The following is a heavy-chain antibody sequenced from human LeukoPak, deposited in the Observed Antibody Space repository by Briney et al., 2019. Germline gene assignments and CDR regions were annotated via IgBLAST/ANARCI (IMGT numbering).Heavy chain of an antibody. CDR2: ISSKSTYI. Sequence: GGSLRLSCVASGFDFNYYDMNWVRQAPGKGLEWVSSISSKSTYIDSADSTKGRFTISRDNANNSVFLQMSSLRLEDTAVYYCARRGGLSSGRGFDHWGQGTLVTVSS. D-gene: IGHD3-16*01. CDR3: ARRGGLSSGRGFDH. V-gene: IGHV3-21*01. J-gene: IGHJ4*02. CDR1: GFDFNYYD.